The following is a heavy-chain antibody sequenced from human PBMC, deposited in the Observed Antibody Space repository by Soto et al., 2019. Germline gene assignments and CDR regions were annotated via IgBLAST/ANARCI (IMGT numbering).Heavy chain of an antibody. D-gene: IGHD2-21*01. Sequence: PGGSLRLSCTASGLPHSSFAMMWVRQAPGKGLGCVSGIYGSDRGIEYADSVKGRFTISRDNSKNTVYLQMTDLRADDTAVYYCAKDAVYNDGLWLMDHWGQGTQVTVSS. CDR3: AKDAVYNDGLWLMDH. CDR2: IYGSDRGI. V-gene: IGHV3-23*05. CDR1: GLPHSSFA. J-gene: IGHJ4*02.